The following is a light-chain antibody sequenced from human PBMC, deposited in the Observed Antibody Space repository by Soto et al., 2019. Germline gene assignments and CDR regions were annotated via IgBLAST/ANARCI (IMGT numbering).Light chain of an antibody. CDR2: DVD. V-gene: IGLV2-14*01. CDR3: SSYTTSSTVV. J-gene: IGLJ2*01. CDR1: NSDVGGYDF. Sequence: QSALTQPASVSGSPGQSITISCTGTNSDVGGYDFVSWYQQHPGKAPKLMIYDVDYRPSGASNRFSGSKSGNTASLTISGLQAEDEADYYCSSYTTSSTVVFGGGTKLTVL.